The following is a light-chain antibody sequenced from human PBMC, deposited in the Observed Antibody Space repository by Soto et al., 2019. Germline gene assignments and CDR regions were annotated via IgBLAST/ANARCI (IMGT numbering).Light chain of an antibody. CDR2: AAS. J-gene: IGKJ3*01. V-gene: IGKV1-9*01. CDR1: QDINTY. CDR3: QQLDRYPIFT. Sequence: DIQLTQSPSFLSASVGDRVTITCRASQDINTYLAWYQQKPGKAPKLLVYAASTLQSGVPSRFSGSGSGTEFTLTSSSLQPEDFATYYCQQLDRYPIFTFGPGTKVHIK.